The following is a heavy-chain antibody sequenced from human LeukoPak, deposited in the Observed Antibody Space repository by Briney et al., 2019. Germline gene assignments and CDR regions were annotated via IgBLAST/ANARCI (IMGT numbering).Heavy chain of an antibody. V-gene: IGHV5-51*01. D-gene: IGHD6-13*01. CDR1: GYSFTSYW. Sequence: GESLKISCKGSGYSFTSYWIGWVRQMPGKGLEWMGIIYPGDSDTRYSPAFQGQVTISADKSISTVYLQWSSLKASGTAMYYCARQGIFIPAAATSFDFWGQGTLVTVSS. CDR2: IYPGDSDT. J-gene: IGHJ4*02. CDR3: ARQGIFIPAAATSFDF.